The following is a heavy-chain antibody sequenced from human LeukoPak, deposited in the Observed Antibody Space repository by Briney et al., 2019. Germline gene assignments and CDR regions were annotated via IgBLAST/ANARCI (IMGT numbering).Heavy chain of an antibody. CDR1: GVSTTSSNHF. CDR2: IYYSGRP. Sequence: SETLSLTCTVSGVSTTSSNHFWGWIRQPPGKGLEWIGTIYYSGRPFYNPSLKSRVTISVDASKNQFSLQLNSVAAADTAVYYSASAGARYSDTGGLYAFDFWGRGTMVTVSS. CDR3: ASAGARYSDTGGLYAFDF. D-gene: IGHD2-8*02. V-gene: IGHV4-39*01. J-gene: IGHJ3*01.